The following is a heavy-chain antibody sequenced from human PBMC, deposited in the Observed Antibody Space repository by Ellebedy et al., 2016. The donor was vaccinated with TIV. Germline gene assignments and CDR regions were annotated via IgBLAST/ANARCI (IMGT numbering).Heavy chain of an antibody. Sequence: GESLKISCAASGFTFSNYGMNWVRQAPGKGLEWVSSISSSSSYIYYADSVKGRFTISRDNAKSSLYLQMNSLRAEDTAVYYCARGGSDYWGQGTLVTVSS. CDR2: ISSSSSYI. CDR3: ARGGSDY. V-gene: IGHV3-21*01. J-gene: IGHJ4*02. CDR1: GFTFSNYG. D-gene: IGHD3-16*01.